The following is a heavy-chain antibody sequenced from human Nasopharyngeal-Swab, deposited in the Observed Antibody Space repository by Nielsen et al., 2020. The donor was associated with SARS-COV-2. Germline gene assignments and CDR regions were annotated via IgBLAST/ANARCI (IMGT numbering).Heavy chain of an antibody. D-gene: IGHD3-10*01. CDR3: ARAGSGSYYYGMDV. CDR2: ISASGGST. CDR1: GFTFNIYA. Sequence: GGSLRLSCIASGFTFNIYAMAWVRRTPGRGLQWVSGISASGGSTYYTDSVKGRFAVSRDNSRNTLYLQMNSLRAEDTAVYYCARAGSGSYYYGMDVWGQGTTVTVSS. V-gene: IGHV3-23*01. J-gene: IGHJ6*02.